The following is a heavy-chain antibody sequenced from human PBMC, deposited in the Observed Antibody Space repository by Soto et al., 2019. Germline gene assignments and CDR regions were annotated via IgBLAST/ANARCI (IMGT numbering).Heavy chain of an antibody. D-gene: IGHD4-17*01. Sequence: QVQLVQSGAEVKKPGSSVKVSCKASGGTFSSYTISWVRQAPGQGLEWMGRIIPILGIANYAQKFQGRVTITADKSTSTDYRELSSLRSEDTAVYYFARTTVTTTSGYFDLWGRGTLVTGSS. CDR2: IIPILGIA. CDR3: ARTTVTTTSGYFDL. V-gene: IGHV1-69*02. CDR1: GGTFSSYT. J-gene: IGHJ2*01.